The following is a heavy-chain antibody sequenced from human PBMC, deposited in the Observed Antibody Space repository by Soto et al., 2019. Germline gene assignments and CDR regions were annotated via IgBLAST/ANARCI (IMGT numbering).Heavy chain of an antibody. V-gene: IGHV3-23*01. J-gene: IGHJ5*02. Sequence: GGSLRLSCAASGFTFSSYAMSWVRQAPGKGLEWVSAISGSGGSTYYADSVKGRFTISRDNSKNTLYLQMNSLRAEDTAVYYCAKDPFYDILTGYYPRYWFDPWGQGTLVTVSS. D-gene: IGHD3-9*01. CDR1: GFTFSSYA. CDR3: AKDPFYDILTGYYPRYWFDP. CDR2: ISGSGGST.